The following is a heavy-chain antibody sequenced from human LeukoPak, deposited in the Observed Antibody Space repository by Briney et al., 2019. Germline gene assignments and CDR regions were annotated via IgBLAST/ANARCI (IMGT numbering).Heavy chain of an antibody. J-gene: IGHJ4*02. V-gene: IGHV1-18*01. CDR3: ARDGTYGSDDY. Sequence: ASVKVSCKASGYTFTSYGISWVGQAPRQGLEWMGWISGYNGNTNYAQKLQGRVTMTTDTSTSTAYMELRSLRSDDTAVNYCARDGTYGSDDYWGQGTLVTVSS. CDR2: ISGYNGNT. D-gene: IGHD2-15*01. CDR1: GYTFTSYG.